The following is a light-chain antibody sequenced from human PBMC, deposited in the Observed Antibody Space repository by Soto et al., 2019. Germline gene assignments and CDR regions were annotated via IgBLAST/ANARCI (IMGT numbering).Light chain of an antibody. J-gene: IGLJ2*01. Sequence: QSARAQPASVSGSPGQSITMSCTGTNSDVGGYKYVSWYQHQPGKAPKLMFYGVDNRPSGVSNRFSASKSGNTASLTISGLQAEDEAEYYCVSYTSTTTLVFGGGTKLTVL. CDR1: NSDVGGYKY. CDR3: VSYTSTTTLV. CDR2: GVD. V-gene: IGLV2-14*03.